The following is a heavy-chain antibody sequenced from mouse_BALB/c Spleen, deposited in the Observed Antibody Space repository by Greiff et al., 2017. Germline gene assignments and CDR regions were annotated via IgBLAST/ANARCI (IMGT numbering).Heavy chain of an antibody. CDR1: GYSITSDYA. CDR2: ISYSGST. V-gene: IGHV3-2*02. Sequence: EVKLQQSGPGLVKPSQSLSLTCTVTGYSITSDYAWNWIRQFPGNKLEWMGYISYSGSTSYNPSLKSRISITRDTSKNQFFLQLNSVTTEDTATYYCARSIYYGNYYAMDYWGQGTSVTVSS. CDR3: ARSIYYGNYYAMDY. J-gene: IGHJ4*01. D-gene: IGHD2-1*01.